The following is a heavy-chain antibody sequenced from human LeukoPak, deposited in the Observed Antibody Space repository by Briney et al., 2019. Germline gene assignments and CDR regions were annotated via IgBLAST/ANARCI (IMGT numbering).Heavy chain of an antibody. D-gene: IGHD1-26*01. CDR2: IYSSGST. CDR1: GGTISRYY. V-gene: IGHV4-59*08. Sequence: PSETLSLTCTVSGGTISRYYWSRIRQSPGGGLEWIGYIYSSGSTNSNPSLKSRVSISVDMSKNQFSLKLSSVTAADTAVYYCARHESAVGALFFWGQGTLVTVSS. CDR3: ARHESAVGALFF. J-gene: IGHJ4*02.